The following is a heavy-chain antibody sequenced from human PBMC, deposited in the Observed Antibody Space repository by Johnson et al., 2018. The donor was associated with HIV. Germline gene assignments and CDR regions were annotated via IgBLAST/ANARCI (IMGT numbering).Heavy chain of an antibody. CDR2: IKSKTDGGTT. J-gene: IGHJ3*02. Sequence: VQLVESGGGVVQPVRSLRLSCAASGFTFSQFAMHWVRQAPGKGLEWVGRIKSKTDGGTTDYAAPVKGSFTISRDDSKNTLYLQMNSLKTEDTAVYYCTTPSGSYVSSYDAFDIWGQGTMVTVSS. CDR3: TTPSGSYVSSYDAFDI. V-gene: IGHV3-15*01. D-gene: IGHD1-26*01. CDR1: GFTFSQFA.